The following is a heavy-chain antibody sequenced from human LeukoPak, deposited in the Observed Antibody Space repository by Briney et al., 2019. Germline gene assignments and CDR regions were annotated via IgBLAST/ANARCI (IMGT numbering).Heavy chain of an antibody. CDR2: IYSDGST. V-gene: IGHV3-53*05. CDR1: GFTVSNNY. CDR3: AKDLMTTVVGDFDY. Sequence: GGSLRLSCAASGFTVSNNYMSWVRQAPGKGLEWVSVIYSDGSTYYANSVKGRFTISRDNSKNTLYLQMNSLRAEDTAVYYCAKDLMTTVVGDFDYWGQGTLVTVSS. D-gene: IGHD4-23*01. J-gene: IGHJ4*02.